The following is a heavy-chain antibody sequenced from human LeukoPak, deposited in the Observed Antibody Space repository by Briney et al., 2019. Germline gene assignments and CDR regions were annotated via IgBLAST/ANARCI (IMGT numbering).Heavy chain of an antibody. CDR2: ISSSSSYI. V-gene: IGHV3-21*01. D-gene: IGHD3-10*01. CDR3: ARVAYGSGSYYPDHYMDV. J-gene: IGHJ6*03. Sequence: GGSLRLSCAASGFTFSSYSMKWVRQAPGKGPEWVSSISSSSSYIYCADLVKGRFTISRDNAKNSLYLQMNSQRAEDTAVYYCARVAYGSGSYYPDHYMDVWGKGTTVTVSS. CDR1: GFTFSSYS.